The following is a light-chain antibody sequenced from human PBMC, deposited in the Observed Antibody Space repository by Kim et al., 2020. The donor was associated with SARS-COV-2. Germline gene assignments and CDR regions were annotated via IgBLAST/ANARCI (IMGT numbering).Light chain of an antibody. CDR3: QQYDTSPYT. CDR2: DAS. J-gene: IGKJ2*01. Sequence: SPGERATLSCRASPSVSRSLLAWYQQKPGQAPRLLIYDASNRATGIPDRFSGSGSGADFTLTITRVEPEDFAVYYCQQYDTSPYTFGLGTKLEIK. V-gene: IGKV3-20*01. CDR1: PSVSRSL.